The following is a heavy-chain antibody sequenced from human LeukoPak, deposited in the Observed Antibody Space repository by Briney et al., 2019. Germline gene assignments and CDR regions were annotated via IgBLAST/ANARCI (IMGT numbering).Heavy chain of an antibody. Sequence: GGSLGLACAASGFTFRNYALSWVRQAPGRGLEWVSSISRSGAGTYYADSVRGRFTISRDNAKSTLYLQMNSLRAEDTAVYYCATNTYADYVSDAICCQGTMVTVSS. D-gene: IGHD2-2*01. CDR3: ATNTYADYVSDAI. V-gene: IGHV3-23*01. CDR2: ISRSGAGT. CDR1: GFTFRNYA. J-gene: IGHJ3*02.